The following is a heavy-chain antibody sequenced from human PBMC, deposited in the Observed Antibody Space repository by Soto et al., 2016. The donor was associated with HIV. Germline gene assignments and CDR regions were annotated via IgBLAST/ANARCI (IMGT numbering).Heavy chain of an antibody. CDR1: GDSITSGPYY. D-gene: IGHD4-17*01. CDR3: ARMDGLHYEGALLTF. CDR2: IYHSGNT. V-gene: IGHV4-31*03. Sequence: QVQLQESGPGLVEPLQTLSLTCTVSGDSITSGPYYWNWIRQYPGKGLEWIGYIYHSGNTYYNPSLKSRLTISVDTSKNQFSLNLNSVTAADTAVYYCARMDGLHYEGALLTFWGQGTMVTASS. J-gene: IGHJ3*01.